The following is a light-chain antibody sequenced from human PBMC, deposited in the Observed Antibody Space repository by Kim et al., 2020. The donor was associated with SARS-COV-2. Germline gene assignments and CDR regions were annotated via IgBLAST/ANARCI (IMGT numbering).Light chain of an antibody. CDR3: QQSHTTPLLT. CDR2: AAS. Sequence: DIQMTQSPSSLAASVGDRVTIACRASQSISTYLNWYQQKPGKAPKLLIYAASTLQSGVPSRFSGSGSGTDFTLTISTLQPEEFATYYCQQSHTTPLLTFGGGTKVDIK. J-gene: IGKJ4*01. CDR1: QSISTY. V-gene: IGKV1-39*01.